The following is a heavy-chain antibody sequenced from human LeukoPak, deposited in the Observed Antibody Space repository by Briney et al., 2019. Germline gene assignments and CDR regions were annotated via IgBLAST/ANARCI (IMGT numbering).Heavy chain of an antibody. CDR2: INPNSGGT. Sequence: GSVKVSCKASGYTFTGYYLHWVRQAPGQGLEWMGWINPNSGGTRYAQKFQGRVTVTRDTSISTTYMELSSLRSDDTAVYYCARGLAAAGVYWFDPWGQGTLVTVSS. CDR3: ARGLAAAGVYWFDP. J-gene: IGHJ5*02. CDR1: GYTFTGYY. V-gene: IGHV1-2*02. D-gene: IGHD6-13*01.